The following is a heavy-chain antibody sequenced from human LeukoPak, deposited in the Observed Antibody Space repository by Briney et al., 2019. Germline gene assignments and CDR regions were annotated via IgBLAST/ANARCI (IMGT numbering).Heavy chain of an antibody. J-gene: IGHJ4*02. V-gene: IGHV2-5*01. D-gene: IGHD7-27*01. CDR3: AHQNWGSIGVLFDY. CDR2: IYWNDDK. Sequence: TLSLTCTVSGDSFSSYYWSWIRQPPGKALEWLALIYWNDDKRYSPSLKSRLTITKDTSKNQVVLTMTNMDPVDTATYYCAHQNWGSIGVLFDYWGQGTLVTVSS. CDR1: GDSFSSYYW.